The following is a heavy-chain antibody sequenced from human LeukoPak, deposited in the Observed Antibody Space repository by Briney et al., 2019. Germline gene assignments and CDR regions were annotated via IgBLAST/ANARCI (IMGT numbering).Heavy chain of an antibody. CDR3: ARDSRYQLLLYYYYYYMDV. Sequence: ASVKVSCKASGYTFTGYYMHWVRQAPGQGLEWMGWINPNSGGTNYAQKFQGRVTMTRDTSISTAYMELSRLRSDDTAVYYCARDSRYQLLLYYYYYYMDVWGKGTTATVSS. V-gene: IGHV1-2*02. D-gene: IGHD2-2*01. CDR2: INPNSGGT. CDR1: GYTFTGYY. J-gene: IGHJ6*03.